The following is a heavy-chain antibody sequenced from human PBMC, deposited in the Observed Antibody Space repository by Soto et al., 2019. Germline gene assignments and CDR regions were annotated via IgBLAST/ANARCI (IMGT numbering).Heavy chain of an antibody. D-gene: IGHD3-16*01. J-gene: IGHJ4*02. CDR2: IDPDDSYI. V-gene: IGHV5-10-1*01. Sequence: GASQTISCKGSGYSFTGYWLHWACQMPGKGLEWMGRIDPDDSYINYSPSFQGHVTISADKSISTAYLQWSSLKASDTAIYYCARRLGAITGDYWGPGTLVTVSS. CDR1: GYSFTGYW. CDR3: ARRLGAITGDY.